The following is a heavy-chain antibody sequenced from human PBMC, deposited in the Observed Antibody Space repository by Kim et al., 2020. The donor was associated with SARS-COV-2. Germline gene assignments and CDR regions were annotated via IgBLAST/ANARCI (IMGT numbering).Heavy chain of an antibody. CDR2: MIPSSDNT. V-gene: IGHV1-8*01. Sequence: ASVKVSCKASGYSFINYDVNWVRQATGQGLEWMGWMIPSSDNTGYAQKFQGRVTMTRDTSINTAYMELSSLTSDDTAVYYCVRSDCYYAGAGPDFDYWGQGTLVTVSP. CDR3: VRSDCYYAGAGPDFDY. J-gene: IGHJ4*02. D-gene: IGHD2-21*02. CDR1: GYSFINYD.